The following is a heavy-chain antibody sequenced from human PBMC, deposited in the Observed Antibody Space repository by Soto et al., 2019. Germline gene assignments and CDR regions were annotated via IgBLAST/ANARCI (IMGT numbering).Heavy chain of an antibody. D-gene: IGHD6-19*01. J-gene: IGHJ4*02. Sequence: EVQLVESGGGLIQPGESLRLSCTASGFTVSISYMSWVRQAPGKGLEWVSTIYRDGSTYYADSVEGRFTISRDNSKNTLYLQMNSLRAKDTATYYCARGKGIGWYESSDYWGQGTLVTVSS. CDR3: ARGKGIGWYESSDY. V-gene: IGHV3-53*01. CDR2: IYRDGST. CDR1: GFTVSISY.